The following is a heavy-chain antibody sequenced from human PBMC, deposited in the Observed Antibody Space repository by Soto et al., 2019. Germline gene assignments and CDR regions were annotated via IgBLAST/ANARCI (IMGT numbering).Heavy chain of an antibody. CDR2: ISGSGGST. D-gene: IGHD6-19*01. CDR3: ARGPYGGGGYWFDP. J-gene: IGHJ5*01. V-gene: IGHV3-23*01. Sequence: GGSLRLSCAASGLTFSSYAMSWVRQAPGKGLEWVSAISGSGGSTYYADSVKGRFTISRDNTKNSLYLQMNSLTPEDTAVYYCARGPYGGGGYWFDPWGQGTLVTVSS. CDR1: GLTFSSYA.